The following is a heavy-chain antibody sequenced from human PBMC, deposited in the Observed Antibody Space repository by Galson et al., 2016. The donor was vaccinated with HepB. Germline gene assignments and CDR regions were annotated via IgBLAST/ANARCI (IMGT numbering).Heavy chain of an antibody. V-gene: IGHV4-59*01. D-gene: IGHD2/OR15-2a*01. CDR2: IHYTGST. Sequence: TLSLTCTVSGGSISGYYWSWIRQPPGQGLEWIGYIHYTGSTRYNPSLKGRVTTSVDTSNNQFSLKLSSVTAADTAVYYCARLHSHFLGEFDPWAQGTLVTVSS. J-gene: IGHJ5*02. CDR1: GGSISGYY. CDR3: ARLHSHFLGEFDP.